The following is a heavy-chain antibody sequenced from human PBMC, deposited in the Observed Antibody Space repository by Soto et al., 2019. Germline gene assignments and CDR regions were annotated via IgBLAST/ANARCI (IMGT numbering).Heavy chain of an antibody. CDR3: APRGDIAVAGLDY. V-gene: IGHV3-23*01. D-gene: IGHD6-19*01. J-gene: IGHJ4*02. CDR1: GFTFSSYA. Sequence: PGGPLRLSCAASGFTFSSYAMSWVRQAPGKGLEWVSAISGSGGSTYYADSVKGRFTISRDNSKNTLYLQMNSLRAEDTAVYYCAPRGDIAVAGLDYWGQGTLVTVSS. CDR2: ISGSGGST.